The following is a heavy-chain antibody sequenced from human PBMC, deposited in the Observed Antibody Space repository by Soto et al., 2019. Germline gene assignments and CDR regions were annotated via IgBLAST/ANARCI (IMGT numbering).Heavy chain of an antibody. CDR3: ASRLAAAGTGPSTFDI. CDR1: GFTFSTHV. CDR2: ISGSGGST. J-gene: IGHJ3*02. D-gene: IGHD6-13*01. V-gene: IGHV3-23*01. Sequence: EVQLLESGGGLVQPGGSLRLSCAASGFTFSTHVMSWVRQAPGKGLEWVSAISGSGGSTYYADSVKGRFTISRDNFKNTLYLQMNSLRAEDTAAYYGASRLAAAGTGPSTFDIWGQGTMVTVSS.